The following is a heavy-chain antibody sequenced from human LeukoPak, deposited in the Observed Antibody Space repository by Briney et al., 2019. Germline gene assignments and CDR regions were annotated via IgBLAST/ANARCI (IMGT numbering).Heavy chain of an antibody. D-gene: IGHD3-22*01. CDR2: ISSSSSTI. Sequence: GGSLRLSCAASGFTFRSYEMNWVRRAPGKGLEWVSYISSSSSTIYYADSVKGRFTISRDNAKNSLYLQMNSLRAEDTAVYYCARESRSYYYDSSGYPLYYYYYMDVWGKGTTVTVSS. CDR3: ARESRSYYYDSSGYPLYYYYYMDV. J-gene: IGHJ6*03. V-gene: IGHV3-48*01. CDR1: GFTFRSYE.